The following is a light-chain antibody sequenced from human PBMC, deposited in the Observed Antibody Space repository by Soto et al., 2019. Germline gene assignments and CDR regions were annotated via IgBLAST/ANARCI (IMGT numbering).Light chain of an antibody. CDR3: LQRSSWPLT. V-gene: IGKV3-11*01. CDR2: DAS. Sequence: EVVLTQSPANLSLSPGERATLSCRTSQSVTNYLAGYQPKPGQAPRLLIYDASNRATGILARFSGRGAGTDVTLTISSLEPEDIAGDYCLQRSSWPLTFGGGTKVQI. J-gene: IGKJ4*01. CDR1: QSVTNY.